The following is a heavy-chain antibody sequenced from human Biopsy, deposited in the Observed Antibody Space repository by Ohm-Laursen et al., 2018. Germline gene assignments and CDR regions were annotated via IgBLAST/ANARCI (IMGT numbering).Heavy chain of an antibody. J-gene: IGHJ4*02. CDR3: ARQVDFWSGYVDY. CDR1: GGSIIDSTYH. Sequence: GTLSLTCAVSGGSIIDSTYHWGWIRQSPGKGLEWIGNIYYSGNTDYSPSLKSRVTISVDTSNNQFSLELRSVTAADTAVYYCARQVDFWSGYVDYWGQGTLVAVSS. D-gene: IGHD3-3*01. CDR2: IYYSGNT. V-gene: IGHV4-39*01.